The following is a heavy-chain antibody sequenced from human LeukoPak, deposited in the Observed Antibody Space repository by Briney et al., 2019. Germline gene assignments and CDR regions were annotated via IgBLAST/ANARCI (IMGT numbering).Heavy chain of an antibody. CDR3: ARSMRGAYYYDSSGSFDI. V-gene: IGHV3-64*01. D-gene: IGHD3-22*01. CDR2: ISSNGGST. CDR1: GFTFSSYA. J-gene: IGHJ3*02. Sequence: GGSLRLSCAASGFTFSSYAMHWVRQAPGKGPEYVSAISSNGGSTYYANSVKGRFTISRDNSKNTLYLQMGSLRAEDMAVYYCARSMRGAYYYDSSGSFDIWGQGTMVTVSS.